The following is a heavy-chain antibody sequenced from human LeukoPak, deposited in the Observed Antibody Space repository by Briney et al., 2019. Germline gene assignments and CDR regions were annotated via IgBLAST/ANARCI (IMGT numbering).Heavy chain of an antibody. D-gene: IGHD6-19*01. J-gene: IGHJ4*02. Sequence: PGGSLRLSCAASGFTFTNYWMHWVRQAPGMGLVWVSRLPPDELDIIYADSVKGRFTVSRDNAKNTVYLQMNSLRAEDTAVYYCAKAEGKAVAGTPIDYWGQGTLVTVSS. CDR1: GFTFTNYW. V-gene: IGHV3-74*01. CDR2: LPPDELDI. CDR3: AKAEGKAVAGTPIDY.